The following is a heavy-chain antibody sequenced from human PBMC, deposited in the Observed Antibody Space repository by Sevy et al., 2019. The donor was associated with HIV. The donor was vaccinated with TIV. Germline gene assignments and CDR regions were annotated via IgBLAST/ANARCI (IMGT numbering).Heavy chain of an antibody. CDR3: ARDQYCSSTSCFTRGYYYGMDV. CDR2: IYYSGST. CDR1: GGSVSSGSYY. J-gene: IGHJ6*02. D-gene: IGHD2-2*01. Sequence: SETLSLTCTVSGGSVSSGSYYWSWIRQPPGKGLEWIGYIYYSGSTNYNPSLKSRVTISVDTSKNQFSLKLSSVTAADTAVYYCARDQYCSSTSCFTRGYYYGMDVWGQRTTVTVSS. V-gene: IGHV4-61*01.